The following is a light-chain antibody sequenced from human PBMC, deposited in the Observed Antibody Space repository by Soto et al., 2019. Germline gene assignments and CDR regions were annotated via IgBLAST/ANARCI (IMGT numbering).Light chain of an antibody. V-gene: IGLV2-14*02. Sequence: QSFIAQPASVSGSPGHSITISCTGTGRDGGSQNRVSWYQQHPGKAPKLMIYEVSDRHSGVSHRFSGSKSGHTASLTISGLQAEEEADSYCSSYTTSTTYVFGTGTKVTVL. CDR3: SSYTTSTTYV. CDR1: GRDGGSQNR. J-gene: IGLJ1*01. CDR2: EVS.